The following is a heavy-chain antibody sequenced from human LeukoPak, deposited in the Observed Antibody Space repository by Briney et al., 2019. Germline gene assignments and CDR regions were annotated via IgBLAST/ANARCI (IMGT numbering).Heavy chain of an antibody. V-gene: IGHV3-30*04. Sequence: GRSLRLSCAASGFTFSSYAMHWVRQAPGKGLEWVAVISYDGSNKYYADSVKGRFTISRDNAKNSLYLQMNSLRAEDTAVYYCARGSMVRGVINWFDPWGQGTLVTVSS. CDR1: GFTFSSYA. CDR3: ARGSMVRGVINWFDP. CDR2: ISYDGSNK. J-gene: IGHJ5*02. D-gene: IGHD3-10*01.